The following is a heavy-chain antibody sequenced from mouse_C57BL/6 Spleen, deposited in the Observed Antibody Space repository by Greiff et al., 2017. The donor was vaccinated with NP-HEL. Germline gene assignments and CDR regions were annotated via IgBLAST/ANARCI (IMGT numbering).Heavy chain of an antibody. D-gene: IGHD1-1*01. Sequence: QVQLQQPGAELVKPGASVKLSCKASGYTFTSYWMHWVKQRPGRGLEWIGRIDPNSGGTKYHEKFKSKATLPVDKPSSTAYLQLSSLTSEDSAVYYCARDYYGSSYEAWFADWGQGTLVTVSA. CDR3: ARDYYGSSYEAWFAD. V-gene: IGHV1-72*01. J-gene: IGHJ3*01. CDR2: IDPNSGGT. CDR1: GYTFTSYW.